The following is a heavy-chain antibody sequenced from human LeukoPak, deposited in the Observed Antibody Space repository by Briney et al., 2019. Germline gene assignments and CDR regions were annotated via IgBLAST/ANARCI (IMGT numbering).Heavy chain of an antibody. J-gene: IGHJ3*02. D-gene: IGHD3-9*01. Sequence: GGSLRLSCAASGFTFSSYSMNWVRQAPGKGLEWVSSISSSSSYIYYADSVKGRFTISRDNAKNSLYLQMNSLRAEDTAVYYCARSYYDILTGYAPGAFDIWGQGTMDTVSS. CDR2: ISSSSSYI. CDR3: ARSYYDILTGYAPGAFDI. V-gene: IGHV3-21*01. CDR1: GFTFSSYS.